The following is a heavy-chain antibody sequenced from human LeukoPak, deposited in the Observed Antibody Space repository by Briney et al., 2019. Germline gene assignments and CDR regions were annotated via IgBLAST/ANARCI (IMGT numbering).Heavy chain of an antibody. D-gene: IGHD6-19*01. CDR1: GFRFDDYG. CDR3: AKDSAVARRYYFDY. V-gene: IGHV3-23*01. CDR2: ISGSGGST. J-gene: IGHJ4*02. Sequence: GGSLRLSCVASGFRFDDYGMSWVRQAPGKGLEWVSAISGSGGSTYYADSVKGRFTISRDNSKNTLYLQMNSLRAEDTAVYYCAKDSAVARRYYFDYWGQGTLVTVSS.